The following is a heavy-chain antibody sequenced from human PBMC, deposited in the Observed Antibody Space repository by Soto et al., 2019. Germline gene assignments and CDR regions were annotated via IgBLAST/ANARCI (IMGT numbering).Heavy chain of an antibody. Sequence: PSQTLSLTCAISGDSVSSKSAAWNWIRQAPSRGLEWLGRTYYRSKWSTDYAVSLRGRITVNPDSSKNQFSLRLTSVTPEDTAVYYCARALAGSYDYWGQGTPVTV. CDR3: ARALAGSYDY. CDR1: GDSVSSKSAA. J-gene: IGHJ4*02. V-gene: IGHV6-1*01. D-gene: IGHD3-10*01. CDR2: TYYRSKWST.